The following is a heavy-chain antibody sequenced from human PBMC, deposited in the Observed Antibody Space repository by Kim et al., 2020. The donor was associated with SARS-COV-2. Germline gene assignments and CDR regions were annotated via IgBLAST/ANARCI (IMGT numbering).Heavy chain of an antibody. V-gene: IGHV4-34*01. D-gene: IGHD2-2*02. CDR2: INHSGST. J-gene: IGHJ1*01. Sequence: SETLSLTCAVYGGSFSGYYWSWIRQPPGKGLEWIGEINHSGSTNYNPSLKSRVTISVDTSKNQFSLKLSSVTAADTAVYYCAREVVVPAAIQEKYLQHWG. CDR3: AREVVVPAAIQEKYLQH. CDR1: GGSFSGYY.